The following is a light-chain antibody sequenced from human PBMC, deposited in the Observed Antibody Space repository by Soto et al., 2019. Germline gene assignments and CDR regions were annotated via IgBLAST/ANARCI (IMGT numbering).Light chain of an antibody. CDR2: AAS. CDR3: QQRSDWPPYT. V-gene: IGKV3-11*01. Sequence: EIVLTQSPGTLSLSPGERATLSCRASQSVANYLAWYQQKPGQAPRLLIYAASNRATGIPARFSGSGSGTDFTLTISSLEPEDFAVYYCQQRSDWPPYTFGQGTKVDIK. CDR1: QSVANY. J-gene: IGKJ2*01.